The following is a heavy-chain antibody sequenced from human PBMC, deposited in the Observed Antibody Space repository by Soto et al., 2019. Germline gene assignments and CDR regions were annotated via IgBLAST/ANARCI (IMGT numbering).Heavy chain of an antibody. Sequence: QLQLQESGPGLVKPSETLSLTCTVSGGSISSSSYYWGWIRQPPGKGLEWIGSIYYSGSTYYNPSLKSRVTISVDTSKNQFSLKLSYVTAADTAVYYCATQSDPAGMDVWGQGTTVTVSS. J-gene: IGHJ6*02. CDR2: IYYSGST. V-gene: IGHV4-39*01. CDR1: GGSISSSSYY. CDR3: ATQSDPAGMDV.